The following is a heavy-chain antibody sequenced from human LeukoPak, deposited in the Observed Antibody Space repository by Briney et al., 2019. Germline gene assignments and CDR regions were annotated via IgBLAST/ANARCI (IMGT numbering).Heavy chain of an antibody. J-gene: IGHJ4*02. Sequence: GGSLRLSCAASGFTFEDYAMTWVRQAPGKGLEWVSGINWNGGSTGYADSVKGRFIISRDNAKNSLYLQMNSLRVEDTALYHCARRYYSDSSGSHFEFWGQGTLVTVFS. CDR3: ARRYYSDSSGSHFEF. CDR2: INWNGGST. CDR1: GFTFEDYA. V-gene: IGHV3-20*01. D-gene: IGHD3-22*01.